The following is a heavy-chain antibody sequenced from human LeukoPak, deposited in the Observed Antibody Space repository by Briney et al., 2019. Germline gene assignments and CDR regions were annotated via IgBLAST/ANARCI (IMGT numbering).Heavy chain of an antibody. CDR1: GFTFSSYG. CDR3: AKDPPYGLYYFDY. V-gene: IGHV3-30*02. J-gene: IGHJ4*02. Sequence: SGGSLRLSCAASGFTFSSYGMHWVRQAPGKGLEWVAFIRYDGSNKYYADSVKGRFTISRDNSKNTLYLQMNSLRAEDTAVYYCAKDPPYGLYYFDYWGQGTLVTVSS. CDR2: IRYDGSNK. D-gene: IGHD3-10*01.